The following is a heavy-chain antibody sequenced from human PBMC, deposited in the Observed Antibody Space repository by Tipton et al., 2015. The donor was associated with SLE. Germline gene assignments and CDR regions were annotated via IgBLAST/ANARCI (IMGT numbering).Heavy chain of an antibody. V-gene: IGHV3-30*01. CDR1: GFTFDNYA. D-gene: IGHD4-17*01. CDR2: ISYNSGHK. J-gene: IGHJ5*01. CDR3: ARKFNDYGDYDS. Sequence: CAVSGFTFDNYAMSWVRQAPGKGLEWVALISYNSGHKYYADSVKGRFTISRDNSENTLYLQMNSLRTEDTAVYYCARKFNDYGDYDSWGQGTLVTVSS.